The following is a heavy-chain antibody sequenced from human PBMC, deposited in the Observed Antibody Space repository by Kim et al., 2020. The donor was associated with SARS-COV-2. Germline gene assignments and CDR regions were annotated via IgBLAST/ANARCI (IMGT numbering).Heavy chain of an antibody. J-gene: IGHJ3*02. CDR2: ISYDGSNK. Sequence: GGSLRLSCAASGFTFSSYAMHWVRQAPGKGLEWVAVISYDGSNKYYADSVKGRFTISRDNSKNTLYLQMNSLRAEDTAVYYCARAGTYLSAFDIWGQGTMVTVSS. CDR3: ARAGTYLSAFDI. V-gene: IGHV3-30*04. CDR1: GFTFSSYA. D-gene: IGHD3-10*01.